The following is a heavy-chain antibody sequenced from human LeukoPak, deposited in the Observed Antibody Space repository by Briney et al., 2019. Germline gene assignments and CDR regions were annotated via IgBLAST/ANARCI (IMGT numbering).Heavy chain of an antibody. D-gene: IGHD3-22*01. CDR1: GGSISSYH. CDR3: ARARNYYDISGFYYEGDAFDI. V-gene: IGHV4-59*01. J-gene: IGHJ3*02. Sequence: SETLSLTCTVSGGSISSYHWSWIRQPPGKGLESIGYIYSSGSTHYNPSLKSRVTISVDTSKNQFSLKLSSVTAADTAVYYCARARNYYDISGFYYEGDAFDIWGQGTMVTVSS. CDR2: IYSSGST.